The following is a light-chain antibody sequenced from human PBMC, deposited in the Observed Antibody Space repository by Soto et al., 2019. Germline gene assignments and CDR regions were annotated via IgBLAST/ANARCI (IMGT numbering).Light chain of an antibody. CDR3: CSYAGSSTPLI. CDR1: SSDVGSYNL. CDR2: EVS. J-gene: IGLJ1*01. V-gene: IGLV2-23*02. Sequence: QSALTQAASVSGSPGQSITISCTGTSSDVGSYNLVSWYQQHPGKAPKLMIYEVSKRPSGVSNRFSGSKSGNTASLTISGLQAEYEADYYCCSYAGSSTPLIFGTGTKLTVL.